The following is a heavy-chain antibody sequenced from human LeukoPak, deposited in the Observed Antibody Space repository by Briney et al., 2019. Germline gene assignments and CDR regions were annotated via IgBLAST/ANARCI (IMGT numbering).Heavy chain of an antibody. J-gene: IGHJ4*02. CDR2: IYSSGSA. D-gene: IGHD5-12*01. V-gene: IGHV4-59*08. CDR3: ARMGGYSGYATH. Sequence: SETLSLTCTVSGGSISTYYWSWIRQPPGKGLEWIGYIYSSGSANYNPSLKSRVTMSVDTSKNQFSLKLSSVTAADTAVYYCARMGGYSGYATHWGQGTLVTVPS. CDR1: GGSISTYY.